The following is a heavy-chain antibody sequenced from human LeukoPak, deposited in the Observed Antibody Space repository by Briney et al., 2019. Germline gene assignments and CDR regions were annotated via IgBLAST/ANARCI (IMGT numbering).Heavy chain of an antibody. CDR1: GFTFSSYT. CDR3: ARDQGFAYYFYYMDV. D-gene: IGHD3-3*01. Sequence: GGSLRLSCAASGFTFSSYTMNWVRQAPGKVLEWVANINQDGSEKYYVDSVKGRFTISRDNAKNSLYLQMNSLRAEDTAVYYCARDQGFAYYFYYMDVWGKGTTVTVSS. J-gene: IGHJ6*03. CDR2: INQDGSEK. V-gene: IGHV3-7*01.